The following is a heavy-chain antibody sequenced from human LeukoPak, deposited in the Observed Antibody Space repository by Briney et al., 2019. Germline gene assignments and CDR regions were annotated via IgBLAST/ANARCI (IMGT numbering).Heavy chain of an antibody. CDR3: AKGSKAVLFTRDHYMDV. J-gene: IGHJ6*03. Sequence: GSLRLSCAASGFTFSSYEMNWVRQAPGKGLEWVSYISSSGSTIYYADSVRGRFTISRDNSKNTLYLQMNSLGAEGTAVYFCAKGSKAVLFTRDHYMDVWGKGTTVTISS. CDR2: ISSSGSTI. V-gene: IGHV3-48*03. CDR1: GFTFSSYE. D-gene: IGHD6-19*01.